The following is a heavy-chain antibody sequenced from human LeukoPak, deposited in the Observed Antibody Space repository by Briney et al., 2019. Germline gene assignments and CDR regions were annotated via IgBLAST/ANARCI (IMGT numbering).Heavy chain of an antibody. J-gene: IGHJ5*02. CDR1: GGSISSYY. V-gene: IGHV4-59*01. CDR2: IYYSGST. Sequence: SETLSLTCTVSGGSISSYYWSWIRQPPGKGLEWIGYIYYSGSTNYNPSLKSRVTISVDTSKNQFSLKLSSVTAADTAVYYCARRIMNLRVGGYDFWSGYFDWFDPWGQGAWVIVSS. D-gene: IGHD3-3*01. CDR3: ARRIMNLRVGGYDFWSGYFDWFDP.